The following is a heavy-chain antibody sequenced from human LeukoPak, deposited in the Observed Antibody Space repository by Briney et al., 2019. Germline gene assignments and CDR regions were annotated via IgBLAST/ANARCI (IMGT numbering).Heavy chain of an antibody. Sequence: GGSLRLSCAASGFTFSNAWMSWVRQAPGKRLEWVAFISSDGTTEHYRDSVKGRFPLSRDNSKNTVSLQMNSLGTEVTAVYYCARGRDSGSFIFDYWGQGTLVTVSS. D-gene: IGHD3-10*01. CDR1: GFTFSNAW. CDR3: ARGRDSGSFIFDY. CDR2: ISSDGTTE. V-gene: IGHV3-30-3*01. J-gene: IGHJ4*02.